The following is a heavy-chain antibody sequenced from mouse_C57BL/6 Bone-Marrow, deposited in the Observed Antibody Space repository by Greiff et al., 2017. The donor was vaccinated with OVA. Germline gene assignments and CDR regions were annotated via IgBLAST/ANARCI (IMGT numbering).Heavy chain of an antibody. CDR1: GYTFTSYG. D-gene: IGHD2-1*01. CDR3: ASFYYGNYEGFAY. CDR2: IYPRSGNT. Sequence: VQLQESGAGLARPGASVKLSCKASGYTFTSYGISWVKQRTGQGLEWIGEIYPRSGNTYYNEKFKGKATLTADKSSSTAYMELRSLTSEDSAVYFCASFYYGNYEGFAYWGQGTLVTVSA. J-gene: IGHJ3*01. V-gene: IGHV1-81*01.